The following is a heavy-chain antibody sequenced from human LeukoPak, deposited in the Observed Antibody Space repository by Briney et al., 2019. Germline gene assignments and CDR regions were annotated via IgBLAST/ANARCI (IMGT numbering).Heavy chain of an antibody. CDR1: GDSVGRDRGA. D-gene: IGHD6-6*01. V-gene: IGHV6-1*01. CDR3: ARRGPAGSSSSGMDV. Sequence: HTIPLSSPKYGDSVGRDRGAWIGGRHVTWRKVEWRGRTYYRCKWYNDCAVSVKSRIPINPATSKNQFSLQLNSVPPEDTAVYYCARRGPAGSSSSGMDVWGQGTTVTVSS. CDR2: TYYRCKWYN. J-gene: IGHJ6*02.